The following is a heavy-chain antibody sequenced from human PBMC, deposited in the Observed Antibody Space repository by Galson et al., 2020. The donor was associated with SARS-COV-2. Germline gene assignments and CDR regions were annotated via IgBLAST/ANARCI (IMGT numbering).Heavy chain of an antibody. Sequence: SETLSLTCTVSGGSISSYYWSWIRQPAGKGLEWIGRIYTSGSTNYNPSLKSRVTMSVDTSKNQFSLKLSSVTAADTAVYYCARGRSSWYASRIYYFDYWGQGTLVTVSS. CDR3: ARGRSSWYASRIYYFDY. D-gene: IGHD6-13*01. V-gene: IGHV4-4*07. CDR2: IYTSGST. CDR1: GGSISSYY. J-gene: IGHJ4*02.